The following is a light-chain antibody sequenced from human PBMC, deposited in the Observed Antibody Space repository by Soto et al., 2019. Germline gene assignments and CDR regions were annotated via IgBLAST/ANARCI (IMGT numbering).Light chain of an antibody. V-gene: IGKV3-20*01. CDR3: QQYGSSYT. CDR2: GAS. CDR1: QSVSSSY. Sequence: EIVLTQSPGTLSLSPGERATLSCRASQSVSSSYLAWYQQKPGQAPRLRIYGASSRATGIPDRFSGSGSGTDFTLTISRLEAEDFAVYYCQQYGSSYTFGQGTKLEIK. J-gene: IGKJ2*01.